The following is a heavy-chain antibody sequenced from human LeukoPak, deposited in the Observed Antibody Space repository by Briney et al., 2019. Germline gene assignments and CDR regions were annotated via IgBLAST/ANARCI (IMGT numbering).Heavy chain of an antibody. CDR1: GGSFSRYY. V-gene: IGHV4-34*01. D-gene: IGHD3-22*01. J-gene: IGHJ2*01. Sequence: SETLSLTCAVYGGSFSRYYWNWIRQPPGKGLEWIGEINHSGSTNYNPSLKSRVTISVDTSKNQFSLKLSSVTAADTAVYYCARPYYYDSSGYYQRPNWYFDLWGRGTLVTVSS. CDR3: ARPYYYDSSGYYQRPNWYFDL. CDR2: INHSGST.